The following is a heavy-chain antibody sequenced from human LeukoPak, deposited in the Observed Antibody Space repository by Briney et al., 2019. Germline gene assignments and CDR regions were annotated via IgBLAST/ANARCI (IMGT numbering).Heavy chain of an antibody. D-gene: IGHD3-3*01. V-gene: IGHV3-30-3*01. Sequence: PGGSLRLSCAASGFTFSSYAMHWVRQAPGKGLEWVAVISYDGSNKYYADSVKGRFTISRDNSKNTLYLQMNSLRAEDTAVYYCARDRFTIFGVVIIPYFDYWGQGTQVTVSS. CDR3: ARDRFTIFGVVIIPYFDY. CDR2: ISYDGSNK. J-gene: IGHJ4*02. CDR1: GFTFSSYA.